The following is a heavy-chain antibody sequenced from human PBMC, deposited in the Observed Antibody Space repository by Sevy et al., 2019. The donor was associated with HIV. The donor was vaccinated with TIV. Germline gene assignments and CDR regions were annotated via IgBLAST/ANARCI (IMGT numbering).Heavy chain of an antibody. Sequence: SETLSLTCTVSGGSINNYYWNWIRQPPGKGLEWIGYSYYSGSTNYNPSLKSRITISVDTSKNQFSLKLSSVTAADTAIFYCARVSGDNVDTAFDYWGQGNLVTVSS. D-gene: IGHD5-18*01. CDR1: GGSINNYY. J-gene: IGHJ4*02. V-gene: IGHV4-59*01. CDR3: ARVSGDNVDTAFDY. CDR2: SYYSGST.